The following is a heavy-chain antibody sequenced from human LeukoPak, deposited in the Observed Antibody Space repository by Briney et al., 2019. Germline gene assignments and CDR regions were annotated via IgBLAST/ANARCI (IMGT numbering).Heavy chain of an antibody. J-gene: IGHJ4*02. CDR2: IYTSGST. CDR1: GGSISSYY. D-gene: IGHD3-9*01. V-gene: IGHV4-4*07. Sequence: SETLSLTCAVSGGSISSYYWSWIRQPAGKGLEWIGRIYTSGSTNYNLSLKSRVTMSVDTSKNQFSLKLSSVTAADTAVYYCARVRYDILTGYYIKDYWGQGTLVTVSS. CDR3: ARVRYDILTGYYIKDY.